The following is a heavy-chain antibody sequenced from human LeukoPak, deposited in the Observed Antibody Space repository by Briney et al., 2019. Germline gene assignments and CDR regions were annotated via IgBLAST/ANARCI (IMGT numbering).Heavy chain of an antibody. V-gene: IGHV3-30-3*01. D-gene: IGHD3-22*01. CDR3: ARDHYDSSGYYLDY. CDR2: ISYDGSNK. J-gene: IGHJ4*02. Sequence: GGSLRLSCAASGFTFSSYAMHWVRQAPGKGLEWVAVISYDGSNKYYADSVKGRFTISRDNSKNTLYLQMNSLRAEDTAVYYCARDHYDSSGYYLDYWGQGTLVTVSS. CDR1: GFTFSSYA.